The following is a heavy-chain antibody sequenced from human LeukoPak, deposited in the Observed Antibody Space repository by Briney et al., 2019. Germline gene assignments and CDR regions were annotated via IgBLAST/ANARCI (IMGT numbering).Heavy chain of an antibody. D-gene: IGHD3-9*01. J-gene: IGHJ4*02. CDR1: GYTFTSYG. V-gene: IGHV1-18*01. CDR3: ARGLRTYYDILTGSESRRWDYFDY. Sequence: ASVKVSCKASGYTFTSYGISWVRQAPGQGLEWMGWISAYNGNTNYAQNLQGRVTMTTDTSTSTAYMELWRLRSDDTAVYYCARGLRTYYDILTGSESRRWDYFDYWGQGTLVTVSS. CDR2: ISAYNGNT.